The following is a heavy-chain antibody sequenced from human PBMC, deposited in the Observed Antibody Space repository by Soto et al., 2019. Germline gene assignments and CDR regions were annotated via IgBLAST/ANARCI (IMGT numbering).Heavy chain of an antibody. V-gene: IGHV4-34*01. CDR1: GGPFSGYY. Sequence: QVQLQQWGAGLLKPSETLSLTCAVYGGPFSGYYWSWIRQPPGKGLEWIGEINHSGSTNYNPSLKSRVTISVDTSKNQFSLKLSSVTAADTAVYYCASKKQQLALMGGYFQHWGQGTLVTVSS. D-gene: IGHD6-13*01. CDR3: ASKKQQLALMGGYFQH. J-gene: IGHJ1*01. CDR2: INHSGST.